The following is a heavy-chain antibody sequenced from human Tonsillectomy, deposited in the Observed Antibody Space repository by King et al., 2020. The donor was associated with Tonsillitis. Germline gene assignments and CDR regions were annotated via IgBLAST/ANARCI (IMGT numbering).Heavy chain of an antibody. CDR1: GFTFDDYT. V-gene: IGHV3-43*01. Sequence: VQLVESGGVVVQPGGSLRLSCAASGFTFDDYTMHWVRHAPGKGLEWVSLISWDGGSTYYADSVKGRFTISRDNSKNSLYLQMNSLRTEDTALYYCAKDAMRWVAGDWGYFDYWGQGTLVTVSS. CDR2: ISWDGGST. D-gene: IGHD2-15*01. CDR3: AKDAMRWVAGDWGYFDY. J-gene: IGHJ4*02.